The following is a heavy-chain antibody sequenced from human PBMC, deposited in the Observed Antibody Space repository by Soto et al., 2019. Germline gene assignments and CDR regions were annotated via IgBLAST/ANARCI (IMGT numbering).Heavy chain of an antibody. CDR3: ASGGSYGGNSEGEIDY. D-gene: IGHD4-17*01. V-gene: IGHV3-66*01. CDR1: GFTVSSNY. Sequence: EVQLVESGGGLVQPGGSLRLSCAASGFTVSSNYMSWVRQAPGKGLEWVSVIYSGGSIYYADSVKGRFTISRDNSKNTLYLQMNSLRAEDTAVYYCASGGSYGGNSEGEIDYWGQGTLVTVSS. J-gene: IGHJ4*02. CDR2: IYSGGSI.